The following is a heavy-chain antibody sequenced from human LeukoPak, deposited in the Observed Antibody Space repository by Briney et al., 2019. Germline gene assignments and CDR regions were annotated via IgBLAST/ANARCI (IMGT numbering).Heavy chain of an antibody. D-gene: IGHD6-13*01. CDR3: ARVHYSSSWYDAFDI. Sequence: GESLKISCKSSGYSFASYWIGWVRQVPGKGLHWMGIIYPGDSDTKYSQSFRGQVTISVDKSINTAYLHWSSLKASDTAMYYCARVHYSSSWYDAFDIWGQGTKVTVSS. V-gene: IGHV5-51*01. CDR2: IYPGDSDT. J-gene: IGHJ3*02. CDR1: GYSFASYW.